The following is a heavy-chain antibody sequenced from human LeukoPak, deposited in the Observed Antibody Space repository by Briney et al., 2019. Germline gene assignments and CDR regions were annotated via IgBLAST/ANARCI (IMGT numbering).Heavy chain of an antibody. D-gene: IGHD1-26*01. CDR1: GITFSNSW. Sequence: GGSLRLSCTTSGITFSNSWMSWVRQAPGEGLEWVATIRPDGSEGYYADSVRGRFTISRDNSKNSFYLQMSSLRAEDTGVFYCARDGTEGLFDYWGQGTLVTVSS. J-gene: IGHJ4*02. V-gene: IGHV3-7*01. CDR2: IRPDGSEG. CDR3: ARDGTEGLFDY.